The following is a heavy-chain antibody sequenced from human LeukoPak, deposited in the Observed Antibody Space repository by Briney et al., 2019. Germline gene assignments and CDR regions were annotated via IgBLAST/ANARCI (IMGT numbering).Heavy chain of an antibody. CDR2: CYHSGST. D-gene: IGHD3-22*01. Sequence: KPSETLSLTCIVSGYSISGGYFWGWVRQPPGKGLEWIRSCYHSGSTDYNPSLKSRVSMSVDTSKNQFSLKLSSVTAADTAVYYCARDGRYYYDSSGYLNNWGQGTLVTVSS. CDR1: GYSISGGYF. V-gene: IGHV4-38-2*02. J-gene: IGHJ4*02. CDR3: ARDGRYYYDSSGYLNN.